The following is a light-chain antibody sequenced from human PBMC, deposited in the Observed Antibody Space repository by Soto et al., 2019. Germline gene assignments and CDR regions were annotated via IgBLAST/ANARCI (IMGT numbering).Light chain of an antibody. CDR1: ASDIGNYNY. CDR3: YSYSAYTTLWV. CDR2: GVS. V-gene: IGLV2-14*01. J-gene: IGLJ3*02. Sequence: QSALTQPASVSGSPGQSITISCTGTASDIGNYNYVSWYQVHPGKAPKLLIYGVSNRPSGVSNRFSGSKSGNAASLTISELQAEDEADYYCYSYSAYTTLWVFGGGTKLTVL.